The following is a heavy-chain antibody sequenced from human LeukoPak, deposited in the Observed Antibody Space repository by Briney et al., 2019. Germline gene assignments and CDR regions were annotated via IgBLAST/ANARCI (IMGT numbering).Heavy chain of an antibody. Sequence: GGSLRLSCAASGFTFSSYNMNWVRQAPGKAMEWVSSITSSATYIFYADSVKGRFTISRDNAKNSLYLQMDSLGPEDTAVYYCARDPYSGNYGNDYYYYMDVWGKGATVTISS. J-gene: IGHJ6*03. CDR1: GFTFSSYN. CDR2: ITSSATYI. D-gene: IGHD1-26*01. CDR3: ARDPYSGNYGNDYYYYMDV. V-gene: IGHV3-21*01.